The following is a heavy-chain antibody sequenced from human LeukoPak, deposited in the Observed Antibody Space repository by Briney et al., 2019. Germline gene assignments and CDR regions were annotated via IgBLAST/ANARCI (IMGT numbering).Heavy chain of an antibody. J-gene: IGHJ3*02. CDR1: GGSISSYC. D-gene: IGHD3-22*01. CDR2: IYYSGST. V-gene: IGHV4-59*01. Sequence: SETLSLTCTVSGGSISSYCWSWIRQPPGKGLEWIGYIYYSGSTNYNPSLKSRVTISVDTSKNQFSLKLSSVTAADTAVYYCASYDSSGYWAFDIWGQGTMVTVSS. CDR3: ASYDSSGYWAFDI.